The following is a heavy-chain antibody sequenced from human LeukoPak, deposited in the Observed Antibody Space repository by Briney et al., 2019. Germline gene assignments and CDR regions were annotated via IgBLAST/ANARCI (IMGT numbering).Heavy chain of an antibody. D-gene: IGHD6-19*01. V-gene: IGHV3-30*18. CDR2: ISYDGSDK. CDR3: AKDRGWCFEY. CDR1: GFTFSSHS. Sequence: GGSLRLSCAASGFTFSSHSMTWVRQAPGKGLEWVAFISYDGSDKYYADSVKGRFTVSRDNSKHTLYLQMNSLRAEDTAVYYCAKDRGWCFEYWGQGTVVTVSS. J-gene: IGHJ4*02.